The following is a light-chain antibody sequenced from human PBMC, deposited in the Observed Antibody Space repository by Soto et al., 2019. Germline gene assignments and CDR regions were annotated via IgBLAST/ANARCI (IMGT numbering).Light chain of an antibody. CDR1: QSVSSSY. V-gene: IGKV3-20*01. Sequence: EIVLAQSPGILSLSPGERATLSCRASQSVSSSYLAWYQRKPGQAPRLLIYDASSRATGIPDRFSGSGSGTDFTLTISRLEPEDFAVYYCQQYGSSPYTFGQGTKLEIK. CDR3: QQYGSSPYT. J-gene: IGKJ2*01. CDR2: DAS.